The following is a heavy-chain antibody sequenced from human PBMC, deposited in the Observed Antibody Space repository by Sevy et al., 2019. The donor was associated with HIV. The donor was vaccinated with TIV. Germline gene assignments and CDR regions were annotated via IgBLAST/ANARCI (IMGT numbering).Heavy chain of an antibody. CDR1: GFSFDNHA. CDR2: TPTTGIST. Sequence: RGSLRLSCAASGFSFDNHAMMWFRQPPGKGLEWVSTTPTTGISTFYANSVRGRFIISRDNSKSTLYLVMNSLRVEDTALYYCARGWPIHLWGQGTLVTVSS. V-gene: IGHV3-23*01. CDR3: ARGWPIHL. J-gene: IGHJ4*02. D-gene: IGHD3-3*02.